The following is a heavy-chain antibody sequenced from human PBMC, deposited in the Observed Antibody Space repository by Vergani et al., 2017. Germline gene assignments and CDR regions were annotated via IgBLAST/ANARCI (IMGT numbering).Heavy chain of an antibody. CDR3: ARDRANFIDY. J-gene: IGHJ4*02. CDR2: IYTSGST. CDR1: GGSIRSGSYY. Sequence: VQLQESGPGLVKPSQTLSLTCTVSGGSIRSGSYYWSWIRQPAGKGLEWIGRIYTSGSTNYSPSLMRRVTISVDTSKKQFSLKLSSVTAADTAVYYCARDRANFIDYWGQGTLVTVSS. D-gene: IGHD2/OR15-2a*01. V-gene: IGHV4-61*02.